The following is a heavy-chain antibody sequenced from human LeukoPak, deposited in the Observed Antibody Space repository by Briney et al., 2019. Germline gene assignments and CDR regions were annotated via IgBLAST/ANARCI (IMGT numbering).Heavy chain of an antibody. CDR1: GFTFDDYG. D-gene: IGHD6-6*01. CDR2: ISWNSGSI. V-gene: IGHV3-9*01. J-gene: IGHJ4*02. Sequence: GGSLRLSCAASGFTFDDYGMHWVRQAPGKGLEWVTGISWNSGSIGYADTVKGRFTISRDNAKNSLYLQMNSLRAEDTALYYCAKDIGYSSSYYFDYWGQGTLVTVSS. CDR3: AKDIGYSSSYYFDY.